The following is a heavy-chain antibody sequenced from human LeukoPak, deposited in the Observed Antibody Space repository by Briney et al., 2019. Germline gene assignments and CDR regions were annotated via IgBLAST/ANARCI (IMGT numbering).Heavy chain of an antibody. Sequence: SETLSLTCTVSGGSISSSSYYWGWIRQPPGKGLERIGSIYYSGSTYCNPSLKSRVTISVDTSKNQFSLKLSSVTAADTAVYYCARDGGWYGYFDYWGQGTLVTVSS. D-gene: IGHD6-19*01. CDR2: IYYSGST. V-gene: IGHV4-39*07. J-gene: IGHJ4*02. CDR3: ARDGGWYGYFDY. CDR1: GGSISSSSYY.